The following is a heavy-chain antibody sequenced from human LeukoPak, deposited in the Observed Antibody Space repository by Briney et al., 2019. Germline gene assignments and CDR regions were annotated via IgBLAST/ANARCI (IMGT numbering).Heavy chain of an antibody. Sequence: GGSLRLSCAASGFTVSSNYMSWVRQGPGKGLECVSVISNDGDTYYADSVKGRFTISRDNSKNTLYLQMNSLRTEDTAVYYCAKDWSFQGNFYYMDVWGRGTTVTISS. J-gene: IGHJ6*03. D-gene: IGHD1-26*01. CDR3: AKDWSFQGNFYYMDV. CDR2: ISNDGDT. CDR1: GFTVSSNY. V-gene: IGHV3-66*02.